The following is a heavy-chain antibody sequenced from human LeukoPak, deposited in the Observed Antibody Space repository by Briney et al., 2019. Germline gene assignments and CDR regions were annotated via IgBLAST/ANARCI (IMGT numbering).Heavy chain of an antibody. D-gene: IGHD5-18*01. Sequence: GGSLRLSCAASGFTFSLYAMSWVRQAPGRGLEWVSAISGSGGSTYYADSAKGRFTISRDNAKNTLYLQMNSLRADDTAVYYCAKGSGGGYSYAYFDYWGQGTLVTVSS. CDR3: AKGSGGGYSYAYFDY. J-gene: IGHJ4*02. CDR2: ISGSGGST. V-gene: IGHV3-23*01. CDR1: GFTFSLYA.